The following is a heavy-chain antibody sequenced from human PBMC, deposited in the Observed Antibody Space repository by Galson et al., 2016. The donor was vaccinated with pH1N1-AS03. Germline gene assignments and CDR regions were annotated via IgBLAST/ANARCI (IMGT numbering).Heavy chain of an antibody. Sequence: SVKVSCKVSGNTLTELSIQWVRQAPGEGLDWMGGFDPDNTETVYAQKFQGRVTMTGDTSTDTAYMELSSLRSGDTAKYYCVTTAYAFGLGSVDAFDVWGQGTKVTVSS. CDR3: VTTAYAFGLGSVDAFDV. J-gene: IGHJ3*01. CDR1: GNTLTELS. D-gene: IGHD3-16*01. V-gene: IGHV1-24*01. CDR2: FDPDNTET.